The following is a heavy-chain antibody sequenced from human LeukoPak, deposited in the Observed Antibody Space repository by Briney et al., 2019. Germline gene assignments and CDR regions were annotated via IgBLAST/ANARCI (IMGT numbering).Heavy chain of an antibody. CDR1: GFTSSSYG. V-gene: IGHV3-48*02. CDR3: ARRVTSTWQWDY. CDR2: ISTSSSAI. Sequence: GGSLRLSCTASGFTSSSYGMNWVRQAPGKGLEWVSYISTSSSAINYADSVKGRFTISRDNAKNSLYLQMNSLRDEDTAVYYCARRVTSTWQWDYWGQGTLVTVSS. J-gene: IGHJ4*02. D-gene: IGHD6-13*01.